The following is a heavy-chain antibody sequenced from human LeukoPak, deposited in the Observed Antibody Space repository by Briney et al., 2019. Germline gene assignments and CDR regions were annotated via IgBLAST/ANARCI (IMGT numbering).Heavy chain of an antibody. CDR3: AREGAQGYCSGGSCYRGAFDI. J-gene: IGHJ3*02. Sequence: ASVKVSCKASGGTFSSYAISWVRQAPGQGLEWMGGIIPIFGTANYAQKFQGRVTITTDESTSTAYMELSSLRSEDTAVYYCAREGAQGYCSGGSCYRGAFDIWGQGTMVTVPS. D-gene: IGHD2-15*01. V-gene: IGHV1-69*05. CDR2: IIPIFGTA. CDR1: GGTFSSYA.